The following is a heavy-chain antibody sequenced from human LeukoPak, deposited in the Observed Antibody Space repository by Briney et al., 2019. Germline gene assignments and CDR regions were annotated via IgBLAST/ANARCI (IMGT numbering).Heavy chain of an antibody. CDR2: IRYDGSNK. D-gene: IGHD3-22*01. CDR1: GFTFSSYG. Sequence: PGGSLRLSCAASGFTFSSYGMHWVRQAPGKGLEWVAFIRYDGSNKYYADSVKGRFTISRDNSKNTLYLQMNSLSAEDTAVYYCAKVLDGDYDSSGYYHFIDYWGQGTLVTVSS. CDR3: AKVLDGDYDSSGYYHFIDY. V-gene: IGHV3-30*02. J-gene: IGHJ4*02.